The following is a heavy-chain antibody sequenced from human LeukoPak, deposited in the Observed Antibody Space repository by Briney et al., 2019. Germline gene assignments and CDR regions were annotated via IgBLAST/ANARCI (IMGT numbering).Heavy chain of an antibody. Sequence: GGSLRLSCAASGFTFSSYGMHWVRQAPGKGLEWVAFIRYDGSNKYYADSVKGRFTISRDNSKSTLYLQMNSLRAEDTAVYYCAKDHAKYCSSTSCWGPFDYWGQGTLVTVSS. CDR2: IRYDGSNK. V-gene: IGHV3-30*02. CDR3: AKDHAKYCSSTSCWGPFDY. J-gene: IGHJ4*02. CDR1: GFTFSSYG. D-gene: IGHD2-2*01.